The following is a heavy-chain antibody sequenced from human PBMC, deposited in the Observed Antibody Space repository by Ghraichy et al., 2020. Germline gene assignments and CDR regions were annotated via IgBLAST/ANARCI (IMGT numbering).Heavy chain of an antibody. D-gene: IGHD6-6*01. V-gene: IGHV3-64D*06. Sequence: GESLNISCSASGFTFSSCAMHRVRQAPGKGLQYVSVISSNGGNTYYADSVKGRFTISRDNSKNTLYLQMSSLRPEDTAIYYCVKESTSSSGRLYFYDYWGQGTLVTVSS. CDR1: GFTFSSCA. CDR3: VKESTSSSGRLYFYDY. J-gene: IGHJ4*02. CDR2: ISSNGGNT.